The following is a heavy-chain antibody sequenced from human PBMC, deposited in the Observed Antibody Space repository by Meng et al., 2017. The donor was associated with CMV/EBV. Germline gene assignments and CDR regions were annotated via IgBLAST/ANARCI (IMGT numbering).Heavy chain of an antibody. J-gene: IGHJ5*02. CDR2: INHSGST. V-gene: IGHV4-34*01. CDR3: ARGITTLGWFDP. CDR1: GGSFSGYY. Sequence: SQTPSLTCAVYGGSFSGYYWSWIRQPPGKGLEWIGEINHSGSTNYNPSLKSRVTISVDTSKNQFSLKLSSVTAADTAVYYCARGITTLGWFDPWGQGTLVTVSS. D-gene: IGHD3-10*02.